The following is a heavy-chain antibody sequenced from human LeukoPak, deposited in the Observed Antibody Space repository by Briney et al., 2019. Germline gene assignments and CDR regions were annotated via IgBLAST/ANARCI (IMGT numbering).Heavy chain of an antibody. V-gene: IGHV3-43D*03. CDR2: ISWDGGST. CDR1: GFTFDDYA. Sequence: GGSLRLSCAASGFTFDDYAMHWVRQAPGKGLEWVSLISWDGGSTYYADSVKGRFTISRDNSKNSLYLQMNSLRAEDTALYYCAKDIQGYSGYDPLGGFDPWGQGTLVTVSS. J-gene: IGHJ5*02. CDR3: AKDIQGYSGYDPLGGFDP. D-gene: IGHD5-12*01.